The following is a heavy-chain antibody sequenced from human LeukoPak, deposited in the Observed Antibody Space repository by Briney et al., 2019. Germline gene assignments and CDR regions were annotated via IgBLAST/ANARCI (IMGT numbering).Heavy chain of an antibody. CDR1: GFTVRSSY. D-gene: IGHD3-22*01. Sequence: GGTLRLSCAASGFTVRSSYMSWVRQAPGKGLEWVSVIYSGGSPDYADSAKGRFTISTDNSKNTLYLQMNSLRVEDTAVYYCARDGADNSGYYFGSLWGQGTVVTVSS. J-gene: IGHJ3*01. CDR2: IYSGGSP. V-gene: IGHV3-53*01. CDR3: ARDGADNSGYYFGSL.